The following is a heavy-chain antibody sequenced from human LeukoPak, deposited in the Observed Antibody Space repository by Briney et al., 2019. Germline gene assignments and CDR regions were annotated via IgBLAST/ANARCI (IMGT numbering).Heavy chain of an antibody. CDR3: AKDLGRITIFGGGY. V-gene: IGHV3-30*02. CDR2: IRYDGSNK. Sequence: GGSLRLSCAASGFTFSSYGMHWVRQAPGKGLEWVAFIRYDGSNKYYADSVKGRFTISRDNSKNTLYLQMNSLRAEDTAVYYCAKDLGRITIFGGGYWGQGTLVTVSS. D-gene: IGHD3-3*01. J-gene: IGHJ4*02. CDR1: GFTFSSYG.